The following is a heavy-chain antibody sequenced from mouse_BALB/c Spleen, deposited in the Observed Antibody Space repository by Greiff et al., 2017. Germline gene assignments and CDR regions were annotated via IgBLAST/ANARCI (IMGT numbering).Heavy chain of an antibody. D-gene: IGHD1-1*01. CDR1: GSTFRSYW. V-gene: IGHV1-9*01. CDR2: ILPGSGST. CDR3: ARDYYGSSYYFDY. J-gene: IGHJ2*01. Sequence: QFQLQQSGAELLNPGAPVKLSCKAIGSTFRSYWLAWVKQRLGHGLEWIGEILPGSGSTNYNEKFKGKATFTADTSSNTAYMQLSSLTSEDSAVYYCARDYYGSSYYFDYWGQGTTLTVSS.